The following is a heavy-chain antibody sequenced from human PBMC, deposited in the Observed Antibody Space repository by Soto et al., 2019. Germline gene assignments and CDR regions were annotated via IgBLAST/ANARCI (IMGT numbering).Heavy chain of an antibody. J-gene: IGHJ4*02. V-gene: IGHV1-69*13. CDR1: GGTFSSYA. CDR3: ARDLGMYDSSGYYSPVAHY. D-gene: IGHD3-22*01. Sequence: GAPGKVSCKGSGGTFSSYAISWVRQAPGKGLEWMGGIIPIFGTANYAQKFQGRVTITADESTSTAYMELSSLRSEDTAVYYCARDLGMYDSSGYYSPVAHYWGQGTRVTVAS. CDR2: IIPIFGTA.